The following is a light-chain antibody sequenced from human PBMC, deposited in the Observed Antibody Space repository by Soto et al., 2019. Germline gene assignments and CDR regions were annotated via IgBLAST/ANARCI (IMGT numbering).Light chain of an antibody. CDR2: MAS. Sequence: DIQPTQSPATLSASYVYRVTITCRASQSISNWLAWYQQKPGKAPQLLIYMASSLESGVPSRFSGSGSGTEFTLIITSLQPDDSATYYCQQYNSYSWTCGQGTKVDIK. CDR3: QQYNSYSWT. CDR1: QSISNW. V-gene: IGKV1-5*03. J-gene: IGKJ1*01.